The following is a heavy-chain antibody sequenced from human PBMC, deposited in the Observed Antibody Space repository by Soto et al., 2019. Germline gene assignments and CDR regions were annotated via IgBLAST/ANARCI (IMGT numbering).Heavy chain of an antibody. CDR2: ISWNSGKI. CDR3: ATLGTIDTGGMDV. J-gene: IGHJ6*02. V-gene: IGHV3-9*01. CDR1: GFTFDDYA. Sequence: EVQLVESGGGLLQLGRSLRLSCAASGFTFDDYAMQWVRQAPGKGLEWVSGISWNSGKIGYADSVKGRFTISRDNAKNSLYLQMNSLRAEDTALYYCATLGTIDTGGMDVWGQGTTVTVSS. D-gene: IGHD2-2*01.